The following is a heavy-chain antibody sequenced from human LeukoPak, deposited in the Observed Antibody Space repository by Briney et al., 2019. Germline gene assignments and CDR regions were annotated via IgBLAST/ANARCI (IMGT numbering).Heavy chain of an antibody. V-gene: IGHV4-61*01. J-gene: IGHJ4*02. D-gene: IGHD3-9*01. CDR1: GGSVSSGSYY. CDR3: ARSRYYDILTGYYRGLDFDY. Sequence: SETRSLTCTVSGGSVSSGSYYWSWIRQPPGKGLEGIGYIYYSGSTNYNPSPKSRVTISVDTSKNQFSLKLSSVTAADTAVYYCARSRYYDILTGYYRGLDFDYWGQGTLVTVSS. CDR2: IYYSGST.